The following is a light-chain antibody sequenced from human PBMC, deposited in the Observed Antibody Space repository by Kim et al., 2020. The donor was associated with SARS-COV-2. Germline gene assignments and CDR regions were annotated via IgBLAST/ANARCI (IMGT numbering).Light chain of an antibody. V-gene: IGKV3-20*01. J-gene: IGKJ2*01. Sequence: IVLTQSPGTLSLSPGERPTLSCRASQNVNSGYLVWYQQKPGQAPRLLIYGASTSATGIPDKFIGSGSGTDFTLTISTLEPEDSAVYCSQKYDVNYENARYVFGQGNKLEI. CDR1: QNVNSGY. CDR2: GAS. CDR3: QKYDVNYENARYV.